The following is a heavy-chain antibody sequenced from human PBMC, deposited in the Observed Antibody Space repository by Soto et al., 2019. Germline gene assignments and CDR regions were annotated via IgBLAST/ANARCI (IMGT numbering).Heavy chain of an antibody. V-gene: IGHV3-23*01. CDR1: GFTFISYA. CDR3: AKMTEKGYFDY. CDR2: ISGSGVST. J-gene: IGHJ4*02. Sequence: VGSLRLSCAASGFTFISYAVNWVRQAPGKGLQWVSTISGSGVSTYYADSVKGRFTISRDNSKNTLYLQMNSLRAEDTAVYYCAKMTEKGYFDYWGQGTLVTVSS.